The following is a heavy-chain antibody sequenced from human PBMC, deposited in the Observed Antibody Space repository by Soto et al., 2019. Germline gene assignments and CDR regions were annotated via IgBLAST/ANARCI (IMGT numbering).Heavy chain of an antibody. V-gene: IGHV1-69*13. Sequence: SVKVSCKASGGTFSSYAISWVRQAPGQGLEWMGGIIPIFGTANYAQKFQGRVTITADESTSTAYMELSSLRSEDTAVYYCARNNYYDSSGYWVYWGQGTLVTSPQ. CDR1: GGTFSSYA. CDR3: ARNNYYDSSGYWVY. J-gene: IGHJ4*02. CDR2: IIPIFGTA. D-gene: IGHD3-22*01.